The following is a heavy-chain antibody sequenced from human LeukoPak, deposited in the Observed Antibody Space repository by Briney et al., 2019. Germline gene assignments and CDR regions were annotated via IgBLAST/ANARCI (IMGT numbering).Heavy chain of an antibody. D-gene: IGHD3-10*01. J-gene: IGHJ6*03. CDR2: ISDSGDTT. Sequence: GGTLRLSCAASGFSFSSYGMSWVRQAPGKGLEWVLSISDSGDTTFYADSVKGRFTISRDNSRDTLYLQMNSLRAEDTAVYYCAKAGFNGSGSYFRYYYYYYMDVWGKGTTVTISS. V-gene: IGHV3-23*01. CDR3: AKAGFNGSGSYFRYYYYYYMDV. CDR1: GFSFSSYG.